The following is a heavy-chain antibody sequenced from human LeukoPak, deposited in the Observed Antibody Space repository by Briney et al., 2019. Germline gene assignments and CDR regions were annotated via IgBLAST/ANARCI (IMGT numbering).Heavy chain of an antibody. CDR2: ISGSGGTT. J-gene: IGHJ4*02. CDR1: GITLSNYG. D-gene: IGHD3-22*01. Sequence: GGSLRLSCAVSGITLSNYGMSWVRQAPGKGREWVSGISGSGGTTYYADSVKGRFTISRDNSKNSLSLRVSSLSAEDTAVYYCAKTNGYYSDWGQGTLVTVSS. CDR3: AKTNGYYSD. V-gene: IGHV3-23*01.